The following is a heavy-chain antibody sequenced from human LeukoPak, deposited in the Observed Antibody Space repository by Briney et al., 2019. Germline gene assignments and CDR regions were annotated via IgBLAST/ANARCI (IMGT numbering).Heavy chain of an antibody. V-gene: IGHV4-59*01. J-gene: IGHJ4*02. D-gene: IGHD7-27*01. CDR2: IYYSGST. CDR3: ARGHWGCDY. Sequence: SETLSLTCTVSGGSMIGYYWSWIRQPPGKGLEWIGYIYYSGSTNYNPSLKSRVTISVDTSKNQFSLKPTSVTAADTAIYYCARGHWGCDYWGQGTLVTVSS. CDR1: GGSMIGYY.